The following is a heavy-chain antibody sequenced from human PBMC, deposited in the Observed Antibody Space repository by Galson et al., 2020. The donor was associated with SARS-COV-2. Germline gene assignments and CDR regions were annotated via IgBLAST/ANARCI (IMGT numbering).Heavy chain of an antibody. J-gene: IGHJ4*02. CDR1: GYRFTSSW. CDR3: ARGPGYYFDY. D-gene: IGHD7-27*01. Sequence: GESLKISCKGSGYRFTSSWIGWVRQMPGKGLEWVAIINPDDSDARYSPFFQGQVTISADKSISTAYLQWSSLKASDIAMYYCARGPGYYFDYWGQGTLVTVSS. V-gene: IGHV5-51*01. CDR2: INPDDSDA.